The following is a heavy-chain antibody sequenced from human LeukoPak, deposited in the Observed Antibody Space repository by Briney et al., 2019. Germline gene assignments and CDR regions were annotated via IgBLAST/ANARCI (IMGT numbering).Heavy chain of an antibody. D-gene: IGHD3-10*01. CDR3: ARQGDPPKTGWGTYYYGSGSYRGYGRRSASIDY. CDR2: INHSGST. J-gene: IGHJ4*02. V-gene: IGHV4-34*01. CDR1: GGSFSGYY. Sequence: SSETLSLTCAVYGGSFSGYYWSWIRQPPGKGLEWIGEINHSGSTNYNPSLKSRVTISVDTSKNQFSLKLSSVTAADTAVYYCARQGDPPKTGWGTYYYGSGSYRGYGRRSASIDYWGQGTLVTVSS.